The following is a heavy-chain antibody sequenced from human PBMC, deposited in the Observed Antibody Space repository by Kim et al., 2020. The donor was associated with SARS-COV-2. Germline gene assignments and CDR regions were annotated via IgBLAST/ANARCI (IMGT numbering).Heavy chain of an antibody. V-gene: IGHV4-34*01. J-gene: IGHJ5*02. Sequence: SETLSLTCAVYGGSFSGYYWSWIRQPPGKGLEWIGEINHSGSTNYNPSLKSRVTISVDTSKNQFSLKLSSVTAADTAVYYCARGYGSGSYLVWFDPWGQG. CDR3: ARGYGSGSYLVWFDP. D-gene: IGHD3-10*01. CDR1: GGSFSGYY. CDR2: INHSGST.